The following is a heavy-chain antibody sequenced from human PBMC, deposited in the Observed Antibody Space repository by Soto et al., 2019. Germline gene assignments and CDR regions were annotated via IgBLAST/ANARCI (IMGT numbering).Heavy chain of an antibody. CDR1: GDSVSSNSAA. Sequence: SQTLSLTCAISGDSVSSNSAAWNWIRQSPSRGLEWLGRTYYRSKWYNDYAVSVKSRITINPDTSKNQFSLQLNSVTSEDTAVYYCARGPGIAVAGSWSWFDPWGQGTLVTVSS. J-gene: IGHJ5*02. CDR3: ARGPGIAVAGSWSWFDP. V-gene: IGHV6-1*01. CDR2: TYYRSKWYN. D-gene: IGHD6-19*01.